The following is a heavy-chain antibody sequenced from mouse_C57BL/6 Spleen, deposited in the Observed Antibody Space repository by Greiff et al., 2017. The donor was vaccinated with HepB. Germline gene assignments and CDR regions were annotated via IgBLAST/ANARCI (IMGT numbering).Heavy chain of an antibody. CDR3: ARRTTVVATDAMDY. CDR1: GYTFTDYY. CDR2: INPYNGGT. D-gene: IGHD1-1*01. J-gene: IGHJ4*01. V-gene: IGHV1-19*01. Sequence: EVQLQESGPVLVKPGASVKMSCKASGYTFTDYYMNWVKQSHGKSLEWIGVINPYNGGTSYNQKFKGKATLTVDKSSSTAYMQLSSLTSEDSAVYYCARRTTVVATDAMDYWGQGTSVTVSS.